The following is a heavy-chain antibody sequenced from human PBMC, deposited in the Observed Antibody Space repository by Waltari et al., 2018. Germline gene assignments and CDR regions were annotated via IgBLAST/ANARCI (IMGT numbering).Heavy chain of an antibody. Sequence: QVQLVQSEAEVKKHGSSVKVSCKASGGTFSSYTISWVRQAPGQGLEWMGRIIPSLGIENYAKKFQGRVTITAEKSTSTAYMELSSLRSEDTAVYYCASTRADTAMVTGWFDPWGQGTLVTVSS. J-gene: IGHJ5*02. V-gene: IGHV1-69*02. CDR1: GGTFSSYT. D-gene: IGHD5-18*01. CDR3: ASTRADTAMVTGWFDP. CDR2: IIPSLGIE.